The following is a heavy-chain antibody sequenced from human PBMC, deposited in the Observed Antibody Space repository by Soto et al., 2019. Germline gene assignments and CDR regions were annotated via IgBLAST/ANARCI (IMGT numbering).Heavy chain of an antibody. CDR1: GGSISSGDYK. D-gene: IGHD4-4*01. CDR3: ARSDNYVPFEY. CDR2: IYYSGYN. J-gene: IGHJ4*02. Sequence: QVQLQESCPGLVKPSQTLSLICTVSGGSISSGDYKWSWIRQPPGKGLEWIGYIYYSGYNYNNPSLKSRVTMSVDTSKNLFSLKLSSVTAADTAVYYCARSDNYVPFEYWGQGTLVTVSS. V-gene: IGHV4-30-4*01.